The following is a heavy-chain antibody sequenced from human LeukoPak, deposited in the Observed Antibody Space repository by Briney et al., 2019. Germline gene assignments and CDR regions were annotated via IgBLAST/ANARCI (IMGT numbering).Heavy chain of an antibody. CDR2: IHNDAATT. Sequence: GGSLRLSCAASGFGFGAYAMIWVRQAPGKGLEWVSLIHNDAATTYYADSVRGRFTVSRDNSKNTLYLQMNSLRAEDTAVYYCAKGKGGTSFNYCFDYWGQGTPVSVSS. V-gene: IGHV3-23*03. J-gene: IGHJ4*02. CDR3: AKGKGGTSFNYCFDY. D-gene: IGHD2/OR15-2a*01. CDR1: GFGFGAYA.